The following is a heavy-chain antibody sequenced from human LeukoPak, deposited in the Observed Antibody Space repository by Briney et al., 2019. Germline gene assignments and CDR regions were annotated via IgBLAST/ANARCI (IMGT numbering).Heavy chain of an antibody. D-gene: IGHD2-2*03. CDR1: GYTFTSYG. Sequence: ASVKVSCKASGYTFTSYGINWVRQAPGQGLEWMGWISAYNGNTNYAQKLQGRVTMATDASTSTAYMELRSLRSDDTAVYYCARESLDRNYYYGMDVWDQGTTVTVSS. V-gene: IGHV1-18*01. CDR3: ARESLDRNYYYGMDV. J-gene: IGHJ6*02. CDR2: ISAYNGNT.